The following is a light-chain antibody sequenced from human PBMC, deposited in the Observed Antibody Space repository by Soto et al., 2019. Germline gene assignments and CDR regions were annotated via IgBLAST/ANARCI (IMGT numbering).Light chain of an antibody. CDR3: QQYGSSSGFT. Sequence: EIVLTQSPGTLSLSPGERATLSCRASQSVSSSDLAWYQQKPGQAPRLLIYGASSRATGIPDRFSGSGSGTDFTLTISRLEPEDFAVYYCQQYGSSSGFTFGPGTKVDIK. J-gene: IGKJ3*01. CDR1: QSVSSSD. CDR2: GAS. V-gene: IGKV3-20*01.